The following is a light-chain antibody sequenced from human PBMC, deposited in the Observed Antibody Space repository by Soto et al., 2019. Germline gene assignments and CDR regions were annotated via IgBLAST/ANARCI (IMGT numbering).Light chain of an antibody. CDR1: SSDVGGYNY. CDR2: EVS. J-gene: IGLJ3*02. CDR3: SSYTSSSTRV. Sequence: QSALTQPASVSGSPGQSITISCTGTSSDVGGYNYVSWYQQHLGKAPKLMIYEVSNRPSGVSNRFSGSKSGNTASLTISGLQDEDEADYYCSSYTSSSTRVFGGGTKLTVL. V-gene: IGLV2-14*01.